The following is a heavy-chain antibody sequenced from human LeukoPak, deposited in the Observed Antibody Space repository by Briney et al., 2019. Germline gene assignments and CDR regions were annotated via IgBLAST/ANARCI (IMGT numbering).Heavy chain of an antibody. J-gene: IGHJ6*02. CDR3: AKYVRAYYYYHYGLDV. CDR1: GFTFSSYG. CDR2: ISYDGGNQ. Sequence: PGGSLRLSCAASGFTFSSYGMHWVRQAPGKGLEWVAVISYDGGNQYYADSVKGRFTISRDNSKNTLYLQMNSLRGEDTAVYYCAKYVRAYYYYHYGLDVWGQGTTVTVSS. V-gene: IGHV3-30*18. D-gene: IGHD3-10*02.